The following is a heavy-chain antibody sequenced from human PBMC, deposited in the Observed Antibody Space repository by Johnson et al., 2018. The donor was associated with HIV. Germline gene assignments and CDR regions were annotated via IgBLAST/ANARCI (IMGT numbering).Heavy chain of an antibody. CDR2: ISYDGSNK. J-gene: IGHJ3*02. CDR1: GFTFSSYG. V-gene: IGHV3-30*18. D-gene: IGHD2-8*02. Sequence: QVQLVESGGGVVQPGRSLRLSCAASGFTFSSYGMHWVRQAPGKGLEWVAVISYDGSNKYYSGSVRGRFTISRDNSRNTLNLQMDSLREDDTAVYYCAKDLDRELLALWAFHTWGQGTVVTVSS. CDR3: AKDLDRELLALWAFHT.